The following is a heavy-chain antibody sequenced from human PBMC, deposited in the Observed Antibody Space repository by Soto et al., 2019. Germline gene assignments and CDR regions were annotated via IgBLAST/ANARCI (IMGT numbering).Heavy chain of an antibody. Sequence: QVQLQESGPGLVKPSETLSLTCTVSGGSVSSGSYYWSWIRQPPGKGLEWIGYIYYSGSTNYNPSLKRRVTISVDTSKNQFSLKLSSVTAADTAVYYCARDFQTHYGDYDYGMDVWGQGTTVTVSS. J-gene: IGHJ6*02. CDR2: IYYSGST. V-gene: IGHV4-61*01. CDR1: GGSVSSGSYY. CDR3: ARDFQTHYGDYDYGMDV. D-gene: IGHD4-17*01.